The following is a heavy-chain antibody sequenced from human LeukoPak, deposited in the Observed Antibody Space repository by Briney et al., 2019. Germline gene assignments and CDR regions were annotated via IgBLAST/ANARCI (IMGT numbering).Heavy chain of an antibody. D-gene: IGHD2-21*02. J-gene: IGHJ6*02. V-gene: IGHV7-4-1*02. Sequence: APVKVSCKASGYTFTSYAMNWVRQAPGQGLKWMGWINTNTGNPTYAQGFTGRFVFSLDTSVSTAYLQISSLKAEDTAVYYCARVWDGGDCYECEYGMDVWGQGTTVTVSS. CDR2: INTNTGNP. CDR3: ARVWDGGDCYECEYGMDV. CDR1: GYTFTSYA.